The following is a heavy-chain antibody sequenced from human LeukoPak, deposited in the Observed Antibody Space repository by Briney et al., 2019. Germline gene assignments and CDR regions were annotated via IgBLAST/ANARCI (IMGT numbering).Heavy chain of an antibody. CDR1: GGSFSGYY. CDR2: INHSGST. V-gene: IGHV4-34*01. Sequence: PSETLSLTCAVYGGSFSGYYWSWIRQPPGKGLEWIGEINHSGSTNYNPSLKSRVTISVDTSKNQFSLKLSSVTAADTAVYYCARMDSSGYYLFDYWGQGTLVTVSS. J-gene: IGHJ4*02. D-gene: IGHD3-22*01. CDR3: ARMDSSGYYLFDY.